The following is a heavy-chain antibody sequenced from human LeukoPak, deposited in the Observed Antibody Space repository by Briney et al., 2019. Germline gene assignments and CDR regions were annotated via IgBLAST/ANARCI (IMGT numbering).Heavy chain of an antibody. J-gene: IGHJ3*02. V-gene: IGHV4-31*03. CDR2: QYYSGRA. Sequence: SETVSLTCNVSGVSDSGGRYYWTWIRQHPGKGLEWIGYQYYSGRAKHNPYLKSRLTISMDTSKNQSSLQLSSVTAGDTATYYCAAPYCSGISCLDVFNMWGQGTRVTVSS. CDR3: AAPYCSGISCLDVFNM. CDR1: GVSDSGGRYY. D-gene: IGHD2-2*01.